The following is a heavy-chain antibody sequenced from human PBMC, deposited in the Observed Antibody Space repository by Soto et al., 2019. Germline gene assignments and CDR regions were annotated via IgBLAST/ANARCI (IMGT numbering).Heavy chain of an antibody. CDR1: GGSISSYY. D-gene: IGHD2-2*02. CDR3: ARDVYCSSTSCYTGYWFDP. Sequence: PSETLSLTCTVSGGSISSYYWSWIRQPAGKGLEWIGRIYTSGSTNYNPSLKSRVTMSVDTSKNQFSLKLSSVTAADTAAYYCARDVYCSSTSCYTGYWFDPWGQGTLVTVSS. J-gene: IGHJ5*02. V-gene: IGHV4-4*07. CDR2: IYTSGST.